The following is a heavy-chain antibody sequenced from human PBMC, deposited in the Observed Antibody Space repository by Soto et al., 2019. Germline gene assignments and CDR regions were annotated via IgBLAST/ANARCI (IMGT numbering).Heavy chain of an antibody. CDR3: ARLPGPLVAVLYIYPLDGREAMSDVDV. Sequence: QMQLVESGGGVVQPGGSLRLSCAASGFTFNYYPMHWVRQAPGKGLEWVAVVSFDGSNKYYEDSVKGKITISKDNSKNILYLQMNSLRREDTAVYYCARLPGPLVAVLYIYPLDGREAMSDVDVWGQGTTVTVSS. CDR2: VSFDGSNK. V-gene: IGHV3-30-3*01. J-gene: IGHJ6*02. CDR1: GFTFNYYP. D-gene: IGHD6-19*01.